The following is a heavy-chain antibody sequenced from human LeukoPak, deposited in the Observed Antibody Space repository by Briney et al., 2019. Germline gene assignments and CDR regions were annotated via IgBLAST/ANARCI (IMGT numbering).Heavy chain of an antibody. CDR1: GFTFSDYY. D-gene: IGHD3-3*01. V-gene: IGHV3-11*06. CDR3: ARDLSFTIFGVVNYFDY. J-gene: IGHJ4*02. Sequence: PGGSLRLSCAASGFTFSDYYMSWIRQAPGKGLEWVSYISSSSSYTNYADSVKGRFTISRDNAKNSLYLQMNSLRADDAAVYYCARDLSFTIFGVVNYFDYWGQGTLVTVSS. CDR2: ISSSSSYT.